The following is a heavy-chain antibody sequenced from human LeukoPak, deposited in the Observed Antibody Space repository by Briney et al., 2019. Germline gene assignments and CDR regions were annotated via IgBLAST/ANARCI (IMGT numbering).Heavy chain of an antibody. CDR1: GGSISSYY. CDR2: IYYSGST. CDR3: ARDGYYFDSSGYYF. V-gene: IGHV4-59*12. D-gene: IGHD3-22*01. J-gene: IGHJ4*02. Sequence: PSETLSLTCTVSGGSISSYYWSWLRQPPGKGLEWIGYIYYSGSTNYNPSLKSRVTMSVDTSKNQFSLKLRSVTAADTAVYYCARDGYYFDSSGYYFWGQGTLVTVSS.